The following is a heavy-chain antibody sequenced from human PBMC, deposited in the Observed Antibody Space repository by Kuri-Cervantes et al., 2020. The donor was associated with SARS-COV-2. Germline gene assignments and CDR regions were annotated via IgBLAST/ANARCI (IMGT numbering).Heavy chain of an antibody. J-gene: IGHJ5*02. D-gene: IGHD2-2*02. CDR1: GFTFSSYA. Sequence: GESLKISCAASGFTFSSYAMHWVRQARGKGLEWVAVISYDGSNKYYADSVKGRFTISRDNSKNTLYLQMNSLRAEDTAVYYCARDQFGYCSSTSCYTGGWFDPWGQGTLVTISS. CDR3: ARDQFGYCSSTSCYTGGWFDP. CDR2: ISYDGSNK. V-gene: IGHV3-30-3*01.